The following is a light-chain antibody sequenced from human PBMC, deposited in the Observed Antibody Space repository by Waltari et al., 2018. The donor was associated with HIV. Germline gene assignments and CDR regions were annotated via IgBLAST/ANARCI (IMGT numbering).Light chain of an antibody. J-gene: IGLJ1*01. CDR3: ATWDGSLGGAYV. V-gene: IGLV1-47*01. CDR2: RDN. CDR1: TSNVGSNF. Sequence: QSVLTQPPSASGTPGQRVTISCSGTTSNVGSNFVSWYQQLPGTAPKLLIYRDNRRPSGFPDRFSGSKSGASASLAISGLRSEDEGDYYCATWDGSLGGAYVFGAGTKVSVL.